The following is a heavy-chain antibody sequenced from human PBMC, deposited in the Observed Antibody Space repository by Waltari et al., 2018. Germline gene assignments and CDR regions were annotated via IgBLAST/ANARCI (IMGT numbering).Heavy chain of an antibody. CDR2: IKQDGSEK. D-gene: IGHD6-19*01. CDR3: ARAIAVAGLRVGSGWFDP. J-gene: IGHJ5*02. V-gene: IGHV3-7*04. CDR1: GFTYRTYW. Sequence: EVQLVESGGGLVQPGGSLRFSCAPSGFTYRTYWMIWALQVPGVGLEWVANIKQDGSEKYYVDSVKGRFTISRDNAKNSLYLQMNSLRAEDTAVYYCARAIAVAGLRVGSGWFDPWGQGTLVTVSS.